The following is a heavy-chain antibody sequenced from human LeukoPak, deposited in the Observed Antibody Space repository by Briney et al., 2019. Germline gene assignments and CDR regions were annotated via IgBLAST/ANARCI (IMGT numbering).Heavy chain of an antibody. V-gene: IGHV3-23*01. D-gene: IGHD6-19*01. CDR3: AKRTCSGTTCYPLDS. J-gene: IGHJ4*02. CDR2: IIGTGAST. CDR1: GFTFSVAG. Sequence: GGSQRLSCVASGFTFSVAGMHWVRQAPGKGLEWVSAIIGTGASTYYTDSVKGRFTISRDNSKNTLYLQMNSLRAEDTGVHYCAKRTCSGTTCYPLDSWGRGTLVTVSS.